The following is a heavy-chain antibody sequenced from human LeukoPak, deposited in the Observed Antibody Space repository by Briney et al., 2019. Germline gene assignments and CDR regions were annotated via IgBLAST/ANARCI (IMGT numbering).Heavy chain of an antibody. CDR3: ASLMYSSSNDI. CDR2: IIPIFGTA. D-gene: IGHD6-13*01. J-gene: IGHJ3*02. CDR1: GGTFSSYA. V-gene: IGHV1-69*05. Sequence: VASVKVSCKASGGTFSSYAISWVRQAPGQGLEWMGGIIPIFGTANYAQKFQGRVTITTDESTSTAYMELSSLRSEDTAVYYCASLMYSSSNDIWGQGTMVTVSS.